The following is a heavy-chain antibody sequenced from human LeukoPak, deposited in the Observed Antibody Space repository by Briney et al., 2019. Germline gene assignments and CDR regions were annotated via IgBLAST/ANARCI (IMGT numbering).Heavy chain of an antibody. CDR3: ARDYGGNSGWFDP. V-gene: IGHV1-8*01. CDR2: MNPNSGNT. Sequence: ASVKVSCKASGYTFTSYDLNWVRQATGQGLEWIGWMNPNSGNTGYAQKFQGRVTLTRSTSVSTAYMELRSLTSEDTAVYYCARDYGGNSGWFDPWGQGTLVTVSS. J-gene: IGHJ5*02. D-gene: IGHD4-23*01. CDR1: GYTFTSYD.